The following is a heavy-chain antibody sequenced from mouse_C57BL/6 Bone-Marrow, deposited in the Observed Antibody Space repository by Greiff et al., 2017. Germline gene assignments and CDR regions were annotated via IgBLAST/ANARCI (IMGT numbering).Heavy chain of an antibody. CDR2: INYDGSST. V-gene: IGHV5-16*01. CDR1: GFTFSDYY. D-gene: IGHD4-1*01. Sequence: EVMLVESEGGLVQPGSSMKLSCTASGFTFSDYYMAWVRQVPEKGLEWVANINYDGSSTYYLDSLKSRFIISRDNAKNIPYLQMSSLKSEDTATYYCARGANWAYYFDYWGQGTTLTVSS. J-gene: IGHJ2*01. CDR3: ARGANWAYYFDY.